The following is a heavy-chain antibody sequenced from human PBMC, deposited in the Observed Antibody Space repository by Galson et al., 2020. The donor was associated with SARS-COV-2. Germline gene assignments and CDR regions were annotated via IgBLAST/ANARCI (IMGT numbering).Heavy chain of an antibody. CDR2: ISSTSNTI. Sequence: GGSLRLSCAVSGFTFSNYSMNWVRQAPGKGLEWVSYISSTSNTIYYADSVTGRFTISRDTANNSLYLKMNSLRAEDTAVYYCASYCSSSSCYKGPNDYWGQGTLVTVSS. V-gene: IGHV3-48*01. CDR3: ASYCSSSSCYKGPNDY. J-gene: IGHJ4*02. CDR1: GFTFSNYS. D-gene: IGHD2-2*01.